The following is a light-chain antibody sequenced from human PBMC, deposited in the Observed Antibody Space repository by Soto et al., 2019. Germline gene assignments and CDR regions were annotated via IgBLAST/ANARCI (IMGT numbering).Light chain of an antibody. CDR3: GTWDSSLSAFV. V-gene: IGLV1-51*02. Sequence: QSVLTQPPSXSAAPGQKVTISCSGSSFNIGNNYVSWYQQLPGTAPKLLIYENNKRPSGILDRFSGSKSGTSATLGITGLQTGDEADYYCGTWDSSLSAFVFGTGTKVTVL. J-gene: IGLJ1*01. CDR1: SFNIGNNY. CDR2: ENN.